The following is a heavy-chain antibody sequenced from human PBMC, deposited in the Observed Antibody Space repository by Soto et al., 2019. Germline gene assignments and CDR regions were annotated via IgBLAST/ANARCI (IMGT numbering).Heavy chain of an antibody. J-gene: IGHJ6*02. CDR2: IYYSGST. CDR3: AREGTTVDSCYYSGMDV. CDR1: GGSISSYY. V-gene: IGHV4-59*01. Sequence: QVQLQESGPGLVKPSETLSLTCTVSGGSISSYYWSWIRQPPGKGLEWIGYIYYSGSTNYNPSLKSRVTISVDTSKNQSSLKLSSVTAADTAVYYCAREGTTVDSCYYSGMDVWGQGTTVTVSS. D-gene: IGHD1-1*01.